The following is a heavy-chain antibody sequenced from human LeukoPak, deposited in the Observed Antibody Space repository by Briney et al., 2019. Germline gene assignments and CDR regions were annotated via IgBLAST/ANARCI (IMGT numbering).Heavy chain of an antibody. V-gene: IGHV4-59*01. Sequence: SETLSLTCTVSGASIRSYYWSWIRQPPGKGLEWIGYIYYNGSTNYNPSLKSRVTISVDTSKNQFSLKLSSVTAADTAVYYCVREYSSGWYWFDPWGQGTLVTVSS. CDR1: GASIRSYY. CDR2: IYYNGST. J-gene: IGHJ5*02. D-gene: IGHD6-19*01. CDR3: VREYSSGWYWFDP.